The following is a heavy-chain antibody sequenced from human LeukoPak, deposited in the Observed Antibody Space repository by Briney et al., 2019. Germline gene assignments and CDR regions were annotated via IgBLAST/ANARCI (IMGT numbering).Heavy chain of an antibody. CDR2: INHSGST. D-gene: IGHD3-22*01. J-gene: IGHJ4*02. CDR1: GGSFTDYF. Sequence: SETLSLTCAVYGGSFTDYFWTWIRQPPGKGLEWIGGINHSGSTNYNPSLKSRVTISVDTSKNQFSLKLSSVTAADTAVYYCASGYYDSSGYLDYWGQGTLVTVSS. V-gene: IGHV4-34*01. CDR3: ASGYYDSSGYLDY.